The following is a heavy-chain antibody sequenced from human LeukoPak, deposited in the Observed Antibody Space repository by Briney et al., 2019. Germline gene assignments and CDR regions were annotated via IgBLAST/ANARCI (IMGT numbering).Heavy chain of an antibody. CDR2: ISSSGSTI. Sequence: PGGSLRLSCAASGFTFSDYYMSWIRQAPGEGLEWVSYISSSGSTIYYADSVKGRFTISRDNAKNSLYLQMNSLRAEDTAVYYCARVLWEGDIVVVPAANPLSYWGQGTLVTVSS. CDR3: ARVLWEGDIVVVPAANPLSY. J-gene: IGHJ4*02. CDR1: GFTFSDYY. D-gene: IGHD2-2*01. V-gene: IGHV3-11*04.